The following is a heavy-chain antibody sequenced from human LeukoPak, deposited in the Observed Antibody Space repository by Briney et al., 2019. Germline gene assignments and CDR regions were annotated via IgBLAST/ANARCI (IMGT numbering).Heavy chain of an antibody. CDR3: ARADMHPTPPYDSSGYPAYDAFDI. CDR1: GYTFTSYG. D-gene: IGHD3-22*01. J-gene: IGHJ3*02. V-gene: IGHV1-18*01. Sequence: ASVKVSCKASGYTFTSYGISWVRQAPGQGLEWMGWISAYNGNTNYAQKLQGRVTMTTDTSTSTAYMELSSLRSEDTAVYYSARADMHPTPPYDSSGYPAYDAFDIWGQGTMVTVSS. CDR2: ISAYNGNT.